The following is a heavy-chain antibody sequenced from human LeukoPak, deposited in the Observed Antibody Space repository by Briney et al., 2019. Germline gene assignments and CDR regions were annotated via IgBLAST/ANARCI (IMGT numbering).Heavy chain of an antibody. CDR3: VRGRDSSGFYFFEN. D-gene: IGHD3-22*01. V-gene: IGHV3-9*01. Sequence: PGGSLRLSCAASGFTFDVNAMPWVRQGPGKGLEWVSGINWNGGSLGYGDSVKGRFTISRDNAKNSVYLQMNSLRDADTALYYCVRGRDSSGFYFFENWGQGTLVTVSS. CDR1: GFTFDVNA. J-gene: IGHJ4*02. CDR2: INWNGGSL.